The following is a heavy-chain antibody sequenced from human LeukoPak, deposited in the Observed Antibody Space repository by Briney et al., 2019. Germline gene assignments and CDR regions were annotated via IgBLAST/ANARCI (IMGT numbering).Heavy chain of an antibody. CDR3: AKDRGLWFGEYYFDY. CDR1: GFTFSSYG. D-gene: IGHD3-10*01. Sequence: PGGSLRLSCAASGFTFSSYGIHWVRQAPGKGLEWVAFIRYDGNNKYYADSVKGRFTISRDNSKNTLYLQVNSLRAEDTAVYYCAKDRGLWFGEYYFDYWGQGTLVTVSS. V-gene: IGHV3-30*02. CDR2: IRYDGNNK. J-gene: IGHJ4*02.